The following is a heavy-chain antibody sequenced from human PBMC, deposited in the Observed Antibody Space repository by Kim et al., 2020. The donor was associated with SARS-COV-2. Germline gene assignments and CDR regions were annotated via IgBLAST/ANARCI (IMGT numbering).Heavy chain of an antibody. CDR1: GFTFSSYS. CDR3: ARASTVITAWFDP. V-gene: IGHV3-30*04. D-gene: IGHD4-17*01. J-gene: IGHJ5*02. Sequence: GGSLRLSCAASGFTFSSYSMHWVRQAPGKGLEWVAVISSDGSKKYYADSVKGRFTISRENSKNTLYLQMNSLRVEDTAVHYCARASTVITAWFDPWGQGT. CDR2: ISSDGSKK.